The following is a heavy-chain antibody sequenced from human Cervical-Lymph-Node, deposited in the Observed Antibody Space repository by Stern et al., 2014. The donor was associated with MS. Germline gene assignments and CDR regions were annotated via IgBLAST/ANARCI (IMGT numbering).Heavy chain of an antibody. Sequence: QVQLVQSGAEVKKPGASVKVSCKASGYTFTSYYMHWVRQAPGQGLEWMGIINPSGGSTSYAQKFQDRVTMTRDTSTSTVYMELSSLRSEDTAVYYCARTYYDSSGYQGENYFDYWGQGTLVTVSS. CDR2: INPSGGST. D-gene: IGHD3-22*01. CDR1: GYTFTSYY. CDR3: ARTYYDSSGYQGENYFDY. J-gene: IGHJ4*02. V-gene: IGHV1-46*01.